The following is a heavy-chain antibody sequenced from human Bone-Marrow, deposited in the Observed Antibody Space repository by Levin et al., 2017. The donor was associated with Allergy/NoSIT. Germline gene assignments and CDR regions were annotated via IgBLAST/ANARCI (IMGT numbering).Heavy chain of an antibody. CDR3: SRARSKTIFGMVLERTFDS. Sequence: GESLKISCAVSGFTFSDYSMNWVRQAPGKGLEWVSSISGDSDSIYYADSVKGRFTISRDNANDSLYLQMNSLRPEDMAVYYCSRARSKTIFGMVLERTFDSWGQGTLVTVSS. CDR2: ISGDSDSI. V-gene: IGHV3-69-1*01. CDR1: GFTFSDYS. D-gene: IGHD3-3*01. J-gene: IGHJ4*02.